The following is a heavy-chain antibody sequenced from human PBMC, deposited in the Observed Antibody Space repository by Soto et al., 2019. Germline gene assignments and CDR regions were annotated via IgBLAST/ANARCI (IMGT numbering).Heavy chain of an antibody. CDR2: ISYAGGNK. CDR1: GFTFSAYG. D-gene: IGHD3-9*01. CDR3: AKDTTYYDFLTGYHFDY. J-gene: IGHJ4*02. Sequence: QAQLVESGGGVVQPGRSLRLSCVASGFTFSAYGIHWVRQAPGKGLEWVAVISYAGGNKYYADSVKGRFTISRDNSMNTLYLQMNSLRAEDTAVYYCAKDTTYYDFLTGYHFDYWGQGILVTVSS. V-gene: IGHV3-30*18.